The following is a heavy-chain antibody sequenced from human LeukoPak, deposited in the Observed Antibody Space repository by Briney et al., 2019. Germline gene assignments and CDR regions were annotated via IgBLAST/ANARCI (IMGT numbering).Heavy chain of an antibody. CDR2: IKQDGSEK. V-gene: IGHV3-7*03. CDR1: GFTFSSYW. CDR3: ARENRLNAPDY. Sequence: GGSLRLSCAASGFTFSSYWMSWVRQAPGKRLEWVANIKQDGSEKYYVDSVKGRFTISRDNAKNSLYLQMNSLRAEDTAVYYCARENRLNAPDYWGQGTLVTVSS. D-gene: IGHD1-14*01. J-gene: IGHJ4*02.